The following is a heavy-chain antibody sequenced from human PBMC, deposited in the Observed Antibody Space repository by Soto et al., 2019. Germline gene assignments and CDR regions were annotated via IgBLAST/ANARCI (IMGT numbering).Heavy chain of an antibody. D-gene: IGHD3-22*01. J-gene: IGHJ4*02. V-gene: IGHV4-31*03. CDR2: IYYSGST. Sequence: TLSLTCTVSGGSISSGGYYWSWIRQHPGKGLEWIGYIYYSGSTYYNPSLKSRVTISVDTSKNQFSLKLSSVTAADTAVYYCARGGYDSSGYYPFDYWGQGTLVTVSS. CDR1: GGSISSGGYY. CDR3: ARGGYDSSGYYPFDY.